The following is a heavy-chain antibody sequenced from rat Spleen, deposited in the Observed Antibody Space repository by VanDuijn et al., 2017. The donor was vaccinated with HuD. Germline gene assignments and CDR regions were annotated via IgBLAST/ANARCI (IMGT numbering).Heavy chain of an antibody. Sequence: EVQLVESGGGLVQPGRSLKLSCTASGFTFNNYVMAWVRQAPTKGLEWVATISSDGRRNYYRDSVKGRFTISRDNAKSSLYLQMDSLRSEDTATYYCARRHYGYTDYFDYWGQGVMVTVSS. CDR1: GFTFNNYV. CDR2: ISSDGRRN. V-gene: IGHV5-29*01. J-gene: IGHJ2*01. CDR3: ARRHYGYTDYFDY. D-gene: IGHD1-9*01.